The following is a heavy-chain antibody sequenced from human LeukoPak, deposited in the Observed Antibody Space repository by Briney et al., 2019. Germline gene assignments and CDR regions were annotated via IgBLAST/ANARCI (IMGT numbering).Heavy chain of an antibody. J-gene: IGHJ4*02. CDR2: ISSSSSTI. V-gene: IGHV3-48*01. Sequence: GGSLRLSCAASGFTFSNAWMSWVRQAPGKGLEWVSYISSSSSTIYYADSVKGRFTISRDNAKNSLYLQMNSLRAEDTAVYYCARANYHYTYYYDAWGQGTLVTVSS. D-gene: IGHD4/OR15-4a*01. CDR1: GFTFSNAW. CDR3: ARANYHYTYYYDA.